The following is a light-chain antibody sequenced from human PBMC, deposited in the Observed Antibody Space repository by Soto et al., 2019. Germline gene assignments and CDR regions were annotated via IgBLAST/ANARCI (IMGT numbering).Light chain of an antibody. Sequence: EIVMTQSPATLSVSPVERATLSCTASHYVYSNVAWFQQRPGQAPRLLIYGASTWASGIPVRFSGSGSGTDFTLTINSLQSEDFAIYYCQQYSTWTWTFGQGTKVDIK. V-gene: IGKV3-15*01. J-gene: IGKJ1*01. CDR1: HYVYSN. CDR2: GAS. CDR3: QQYSTWTWT.